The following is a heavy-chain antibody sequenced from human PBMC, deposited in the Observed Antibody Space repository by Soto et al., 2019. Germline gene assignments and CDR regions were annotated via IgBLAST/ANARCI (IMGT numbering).Heavy chain of an antibody. CDR2: IWYDGSNK. J-gene: IGHJ3*02. D-gene: IGHD3-10*01. V-gene: IGHV3-33*01. CDR3: ARDRPATMVRGVGDYAAPNAFDI. CDR1: GFTFSSYG. Sequence: QVQLVESGGGVVQPGRSLRLSCAASGFTFSSYGMHWVRQAPGKGLEWVAVIWYDGSNKYYADSVKGRFTISRDNSKNTLYLQMNSLRAEDTAVYYCARDRPATMVRGVGDYAAPNAFDIWGQGTMVTVSS.